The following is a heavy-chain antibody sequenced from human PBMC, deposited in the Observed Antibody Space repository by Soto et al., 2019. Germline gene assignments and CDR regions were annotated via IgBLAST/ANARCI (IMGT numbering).Heavy chain of an antibody. Sequence: QVQLQESGPGLVKPSQTLSLTCTVSGGSISSGGYYWSWIRQHPVKGLEWIGYIYYSGSTYYNPSLKSRVTISVDTSKNQFSLKLSSVTAADTAVYYCARDQRSWYNWFDPWGQGTLVTVSA. CDR3: ARDQRSWYNWFDP. J-gene: IGHJ5*02. CDR1: GGSISSGGYY. CDR2: IYYSGST. V-gene: IGHV4-31*03. D-gene: IGHD6-13*01.